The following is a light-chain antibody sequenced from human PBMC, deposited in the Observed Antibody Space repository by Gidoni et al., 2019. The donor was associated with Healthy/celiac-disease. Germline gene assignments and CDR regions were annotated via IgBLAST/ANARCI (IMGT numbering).Light chain of an antibody. J-gene: IGLJ2*01. CDR1: SPNIGNNY. Sequence: QFVLTQPPPVSAAPGQKVTISCSGSSPNIGNNYVSWYQQLPGTAPKLLIYDNNKRPSGIPDRFSGSKSGTSATLGITGLQTGDEADYYCGTWDSSLSAVVFGGGTKLTVL. CDR3: GTWDSSLSAVV. V-gene: IGLV1-51*01. CDR2: DNN.